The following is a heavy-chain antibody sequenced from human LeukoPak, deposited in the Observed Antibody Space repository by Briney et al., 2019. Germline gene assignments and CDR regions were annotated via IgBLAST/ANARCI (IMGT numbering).Heavy chain of an antibody. CDR1: GGSVSSGGYY. CDR3: ARVEATATAYFDY. V-gene: IGHV4-61*02. J-gene: IGHJ4*02. D-gene: IGHD5-18*01. CDR2: IYPSGNT. Sequence: PSGTLSLTCTVSGGSVSSGGYYWSWIRQPAGEGLEWIGRIYPSGNTNYNPSLKSRVTISMDTSKNRISLKVSSVTAADTAVYYCARVEATATAYFDYWGQGTLVTVSS.